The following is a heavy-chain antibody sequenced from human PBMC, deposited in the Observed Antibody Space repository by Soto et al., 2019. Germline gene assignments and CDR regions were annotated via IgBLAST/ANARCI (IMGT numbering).Heavy chain of an antibody. J-gene: IGHJ4*02. CDR1: GFTFSIYG. D-gene: IGHD1-26*01. V-gene: IGHV3-30*03. Sequence: HPGGSLRLSCAASGFTFSIYGMHWFRQAPGKGLEWVAVISYDGSNKYYADSVKGRFTISRDNSKNTLYLQMNSLRAEDTAVYYCATHTRIVGATTREYLGDYWGQGTLVTVSS. CDR2: ISYDGSNK. CDR3: ATHTRIVGATTREYLGDY.